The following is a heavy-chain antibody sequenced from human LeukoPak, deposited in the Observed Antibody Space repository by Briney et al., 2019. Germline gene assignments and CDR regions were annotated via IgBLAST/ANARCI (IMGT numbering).Heavy chain of an antibody. Sequence: GGSLRLSCAASGFIFSTAWVGWVRQAPGKGLEWVGRIKSRADGETTEYAAPVQGRFTISRDDSRNTLYLQMNSLKTDDTAVYYCAAGPAWGRIVLDYWGQGTLVTVSS. D-gene: IGHD7-27*01. V-gene: IGHV3-15*01. CDR3: AAGPAWGRIVLDY. J-gene: IGHJ4*02. CDR2: IKSRADGETT. CDR1: GFIFSTAW.